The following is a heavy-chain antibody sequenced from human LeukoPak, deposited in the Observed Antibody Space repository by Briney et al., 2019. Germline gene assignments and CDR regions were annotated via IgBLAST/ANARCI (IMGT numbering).Heavy chain of an antibody. J-gene: IGHJ6*02. V-gene: IGHV3-66*01. CDR1: GFTVSSNY. Sequence: RGSLRLSCAASGFTVSSNYMSWVRQAPGKGLEWVSVIYSGGSTYYADSVKGRFTISRDNSKNTLYLQMNSLRAEDTAVYYCAREGGDLLGETAPRDYYYYGMDVWGQGTTVTVSS. CDR2: IYSGGST. D-gene: IGHD5-18*01. CDR3: AREGGDLLGETAPRDYYYYGMDV.